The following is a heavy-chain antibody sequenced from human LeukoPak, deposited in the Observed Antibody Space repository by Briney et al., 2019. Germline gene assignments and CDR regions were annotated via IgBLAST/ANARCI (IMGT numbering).Heavy chain of an antibody. J-gene: IGHJ4*02. CDR1: GYTFTGYY. D-gene: IGHD6-19*01. V-gene: IGHV1-2*02. CDR2: INPNSGGT. CDR3: TAVAGRPRLFHY. Sequence: ASVKVSCKASGYTFTGYYMHWVRQTPGQGLEWMGWINPNSGGTNYAQKFQGRVTMTRDTSISTAYMELSRLRSDDTAVYYCTAVAGRPRLFHYWGQGTLVTVSS.